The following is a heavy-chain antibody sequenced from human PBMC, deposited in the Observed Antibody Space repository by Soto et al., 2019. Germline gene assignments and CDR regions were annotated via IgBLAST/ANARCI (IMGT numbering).Heavy chain of an antibody. CDR2: ISYDGSNK. D-gene: IGHD5-12*01. V-gene: IGHV3-30-3*01. CDR3: ASMRVEMATISTPSFYYYGMDV. CDR1: GFTFSSYA. Sequence: GGSLRLSCAASGFTFSSYAMHWVRQAPGKGLEWVAVISYDGSNKYYADSVKGRFTISRDNSKNTLYLQMNSLRAEDTAVYYCASMRVEMATISTPSFYYYGMDVWGQGTTVTVSS. J-gene: IGHJ6*02.